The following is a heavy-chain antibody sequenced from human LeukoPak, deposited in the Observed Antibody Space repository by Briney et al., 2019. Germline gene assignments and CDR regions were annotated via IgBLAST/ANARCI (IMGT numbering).Heavy chain of an antibody. D-gene: IGHD6-19*01. Sequence: GGSLRLSCAASGFTFSSYWMSWVRQAPGKGLEWVANIKQDGSEKYYVDSVKGRFTISRDNAKNSLYLQMNSLRAEDTAVHYCAGNEPGIAVAAVDAFDIWGQGTMVTVSS. J-gene: IGHJ3*02. CDR2: IKQDGSEK. CDR3: AGNEPGIAVAAVDAFDI. V-gene: IGHV3-7*01. CDR1: GFTFSSYW.